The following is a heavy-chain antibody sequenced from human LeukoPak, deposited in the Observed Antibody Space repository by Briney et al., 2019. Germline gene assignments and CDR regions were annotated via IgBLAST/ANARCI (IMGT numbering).Heavy chain of an antibody. J-gene: IGHJ4*02. CDR3: AIPSSSGSGYYFDY. D-gene: IGHD6-6*01. V-gene: IGHV5-51*01. Sequence: GESLKISCKGSGYSFINYWIGWVRQMPGKGLEWMGLIYPGDSETIYSPSFQGLVTISADKSISTAYLQWSSLKASDTAMYYCAIPSSSGSGYYFDYWGQGTLVTVSS. CDR2: IYPGDSET. CDR1: GYSFINYW.